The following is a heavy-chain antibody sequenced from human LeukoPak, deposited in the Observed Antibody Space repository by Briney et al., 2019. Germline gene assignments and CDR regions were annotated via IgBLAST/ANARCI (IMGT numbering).Heavy chain of an antibody. V-gene: IGHV4-61*02. D-gene: IGHD3-22*01. Sequence: PSETLSLTCTVSGGSFSSSSYYWSWIRQPAGKGLEWIGRIYTSGSTNYNPSLKSRVTMSVDTSKNQFSLKLSSVTAADTAVYYCARDYYDSSGYQVFDYWGQGTLVTVSS. CDR3: ARDYYDSSGYQVFDY. CDR2: IYTSGST. J-gene: IGHJ4*02. CDR1: GGSFSSSSYY.